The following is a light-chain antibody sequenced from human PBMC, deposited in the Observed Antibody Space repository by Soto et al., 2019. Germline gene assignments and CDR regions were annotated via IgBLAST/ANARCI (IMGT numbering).Light chain of an antibody. CDR3: QQYYDYPPLI. CDR2: GAS. V-gene: IGKV3-15*01. CDR1: RNINRK. J-gene: IGKJ4*01. Sequence: EIVMTQSPATLSESPGERGTLSCRASRNINRKLAWYQQKPGQAPRLLISGASTRATGIPARFSGSGSGTEFTLTISSLQSEDFAVYYCQQYYDYPPLIFGGGTKVEIK.